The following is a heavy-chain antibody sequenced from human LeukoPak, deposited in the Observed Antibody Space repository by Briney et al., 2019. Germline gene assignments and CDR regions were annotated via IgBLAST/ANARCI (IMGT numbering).Heavy chain of an antibody. V-gene: IGHV3-23*01. Sequence: GGSLRLSYGASGFTFSCYAMSWVRQAPGKGLEWVSAISGSGSSTYYADSVKGRFTISRDSSKYTLYLQMTSARADVTAVYYCAKHRSYDGYHSSFDIWGQGTMVTVSS. CDR1: GFTFSCYA. J-gene: IGHJ3*02. D-gene: IGHD5-24*01. CDR2: ISGSGSST. CDR3: AKHRSYDGYHSSFDI.